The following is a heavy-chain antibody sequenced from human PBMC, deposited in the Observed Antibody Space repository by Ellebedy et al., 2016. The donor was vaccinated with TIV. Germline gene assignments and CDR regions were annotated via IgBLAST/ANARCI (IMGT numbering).Heavy chain of an antibody. V-gene: IGHV1-18*01. CDR3: ARGAVAGTGPFDH. J-gene: IGHJ4*02. D-gene: IGHD6-19*01. CDR1: GYTFTSYG. CDR2: ISTNYGDT. Sequence: AASVKVSCKTSGYTFTSYGVTWVRQTPGQGLEWMGWISTNYGDTEFAQKFQGRVNMTTDRSTNTAYMDLRSLTSDDAAVYYCARGAVAGTGPFDHWGQGTVVTVSS.